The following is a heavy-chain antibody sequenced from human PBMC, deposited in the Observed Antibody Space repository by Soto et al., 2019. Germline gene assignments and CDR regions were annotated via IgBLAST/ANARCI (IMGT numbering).Heavy chain of an antibody. CDR3: ARILWIGFGFADS. V-gene: IGHV4-31*03. CDR2: IYYPGST. Sequence: QVQLQESGPGLVKPSQTLSLTCTVSGGSIRSGGYYCGWTRQHPGKGLESIGYIYYPGSTSYNPCLEGRPSLSVDTSKNQFSERPTPLSACVRAVHFCARILWIGFGFADSWGQGILVTLSS. D-gene: IGHD2-21*01. CDR1: GGSIRSGGYY. J-gene: IGHJ5*02.